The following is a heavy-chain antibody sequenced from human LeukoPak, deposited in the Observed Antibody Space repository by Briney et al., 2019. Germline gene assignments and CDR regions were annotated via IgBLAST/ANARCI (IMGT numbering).Heavy chain of an antibody. V-gene: IGHV3-74*01. CDR2: INTDGSST. J-gene: IGHJ6*03. CDR1: GFTFSNYC. CDR3: ARGLVGLYYYYYYMDV. Sequence: GGSLRLSCAFSGFTFSNYCMYWVRQAPGKGLVWVSRINTDGSSTTYADSVKGRFTISRDNAKNTVHLQMNSLRAEDTAVYYCARGLVGLYYYYYYMDVWGKGTTVTVSS. D-gene: IGHD2-21*01.